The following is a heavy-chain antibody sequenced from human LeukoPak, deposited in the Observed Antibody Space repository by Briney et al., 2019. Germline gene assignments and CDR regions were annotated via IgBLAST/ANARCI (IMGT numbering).Heavy chain of an antibody. J-gene: IGHJ4*02. CDR2: INPNSGGT. D-gene: IGHD2-21*02. CDR3: ARNYVTATLVDFDY. V-gene: IGHV1-2*06. CDR1: GYTFTGYY. Sequence: ASVKVSXKASGYTFTGYYMHWVRQAPGQGLEWMGRINPNSGGTNYAQKFQGRVTMTRDTSISTAYMELSRLRSDDTAVYYCARNYVTATLVDFDYWGPGTLVTVSS.